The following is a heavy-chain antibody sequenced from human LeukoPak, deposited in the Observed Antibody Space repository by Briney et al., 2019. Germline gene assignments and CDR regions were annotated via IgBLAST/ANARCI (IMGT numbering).Heavy chain of an antibody. D-gene: IGHD6-6*01. V-gene: IGHV4-34*01. CDR3: ARGRRSSSSPPVNLFDP. CDR1: GGSFSGYY. CDR2: INHSGST. Sequence: SETLSLTCAVYGGSFSGYYWSWIRQPPGKGLEWIGEINHSGSTNYNPSLKSRVTISVDTSKNQFSLKLSSVTAADTAVYYCARGRRSSSSPPVNLFDPWGQGTLVTVSS. J-gene: IGHJ5*02.